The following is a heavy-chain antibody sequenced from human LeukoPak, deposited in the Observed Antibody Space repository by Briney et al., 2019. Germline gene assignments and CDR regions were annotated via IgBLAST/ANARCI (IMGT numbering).Heavy chain of an antibody. CDR1: GYTFTSHG. D-gene: IGHD7-27*01. Sequence: ASVKVSCKASGYTFTSHGISWVRQAPGQGLEWMGWISAYNGNTNYAQKLQGRVTMTTDTSTSTAYMELRSLRSDDTAVYYCARARPSWGSSSNWFDPWGQGTLVTVSS. CDR3: ARARPSWGSSSNWFDP. CDR2: ISAYNGNT. V-gene: IGHV1-18*01. J-gene: IGHJ5*02.